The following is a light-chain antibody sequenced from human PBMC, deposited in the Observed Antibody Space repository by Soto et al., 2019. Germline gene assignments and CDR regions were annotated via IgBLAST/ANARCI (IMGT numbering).Light chain of an antibody. J-gene: IGKJ1*01. V-gene: IGKV3-15*01. CDR2: GAS. CDR3: QKYNSYSWK. CDR1: QSVSSSY. Sequence: EIVMTQSPATLAGAPGEKATPSCSASQSVSSSYLAWYQQKPGQAPRLLIYGASTRATGIPARFSGSGSGTEFTLTISSLQPDDFATYYCQKYNSYSWKFGQGTKVDIK.